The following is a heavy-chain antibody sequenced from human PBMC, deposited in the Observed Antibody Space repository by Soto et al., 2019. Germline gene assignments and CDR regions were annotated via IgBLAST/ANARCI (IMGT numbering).Heavy chain of an antibody. CDR1: GGTFSSYA. J-gene: IGHJ6*02. CDR2: IIPIFGTA. V-gene: IGHV1-69*13. CDR3: ARDSPARVCNWNDGDHYYYYGMDV. Sequence: SVKVSCKASGGTFSSYAISWVRQAPGQGLEWMGGIIPIFGTANYAQKFQGRVTITADESTSTAYMELSSLRSEDTAVYYCARDSPARVCNWNDGDHYYYYGMDVWGQGTTVTVSS. D-gene: IGHD1-20*01.